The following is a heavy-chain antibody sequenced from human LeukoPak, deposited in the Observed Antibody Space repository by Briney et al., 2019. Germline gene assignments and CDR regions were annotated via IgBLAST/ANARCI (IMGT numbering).Heavy chain of an antibody. CDR3: ARGQTYYYDSSGYPIAYFDY. D-gene: IGHD3-22*01. CDR1: GGSISSSSYY. CDR2: IYYSGST. V-gene: IGHV4-39*07. J-gene: IGHJ4*02. Sequence: SETLSLTCTVSGGSISSSSYYWGWIRQPPGKGLEWIGSIYYSGSTYYNPSLKSRVTISVDTSKNQFSLKLSSVTAADTAVYYCARGQTYYYDSSGYPIAYFDYWGQGTLVTVSS.